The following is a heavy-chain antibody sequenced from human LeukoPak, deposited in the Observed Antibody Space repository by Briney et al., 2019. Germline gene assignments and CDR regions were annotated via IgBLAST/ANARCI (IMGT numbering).Heavy chain of an antibody. CDR1: GDSISSGGYY. D-gene: IGHD1-26*01. J-gene: IGHJ1*01. V-gene: IGHV4-31*03. CDR3: ARGGGNSYFQH. Sequence: SETLSLTCTVSGDSISSGGYYWSWIRQHPGKGLEWIGYIYYSGSTYYNPSLKSRVFIAVDTFENQFSLKLRSVTAADTAVYYCARGGGNSYFQHWGQGTLVTVSS. CDR2: IYYSGST.